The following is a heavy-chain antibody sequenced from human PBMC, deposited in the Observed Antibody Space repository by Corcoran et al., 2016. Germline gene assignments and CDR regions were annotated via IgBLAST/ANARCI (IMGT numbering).Heavy chain of an antibody. CDR3: AGEQQQLVPGPLDY. CDR1: GFTFSSYG. Sequence: QVQLVESGGGVVQPGRSLRLSCAASGFTFSSYGMHWVRQAPGKGLEGVAVIWYDGSNKYYADSGKGRFTISRDNSKNTLYLQLNSLRADDTAVYYGAGEQQQLVPGPLDYWGQGTLVTVSS. CDR2: IWYDGSNK. V-gene: IGHV3-33*01. J-gene: IGHJ4*02. D-gene: IGHD6-13*01.